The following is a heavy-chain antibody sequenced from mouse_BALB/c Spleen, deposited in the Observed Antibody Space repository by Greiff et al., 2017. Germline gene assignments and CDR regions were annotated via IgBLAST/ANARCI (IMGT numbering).Heavy chain of an antibody. CDR1: GYTFTSYY. CDR3: TKGGKGGYFDV. CDR2: INPSNGGT. J-gene: IGHJ1*01. V-gene: IGHV1S81*02. Sequence: QVQLQQPGAELVKPGASVKLSCKASGYTFTSYYMYWVKQRPGQGLEWIGGINPSNGGTNFNEKFKSEATLTVDKSSSTAYMQHSSLTSEDSAVYYCTKGGKGGYFDVWGAGTTVTVSS. D-gene: IGHD1-1*02.